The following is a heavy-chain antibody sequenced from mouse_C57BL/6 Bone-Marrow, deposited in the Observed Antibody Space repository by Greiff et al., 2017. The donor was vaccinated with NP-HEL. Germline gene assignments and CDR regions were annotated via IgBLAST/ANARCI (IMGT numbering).Heavy chain of an antibody. J-gene: IGHJ1*03. CDR1: GFTFSSYT. CDR3: ARHNYGSSYRWYFDV. Sequence: EVMLVESGGGLVKPGGSLKLSCAASGFTFSSYTMSWVRQTPEKRLEWVATISGGGGNTYYPDSVKGRFTISRDNAKNTLYLQMSSLRSEDTALYYCARHNYGSSYRWYFDVWGTGTTVTVSS. V-gene: IGHV5-9*01. CDR2: ISGGGGNT. D-gene: IGHD1-1*01.